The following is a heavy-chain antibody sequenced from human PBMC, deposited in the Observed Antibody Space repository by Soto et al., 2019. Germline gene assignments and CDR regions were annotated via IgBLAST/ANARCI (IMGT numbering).Heavy chain of an antibody. V-gene: IGHV1-69*01. J-gene: IGHJ4*02. CDR3: ARDFPSGWIDY. D-gene: IGHD6-19*01. CDR1: GGTFSSYA. CDR2: IIPIFGTA. Sequence: QVQLVQSGAEVKKPGSSVKVSCKASGGTFSSYAISWVRQAPGQGLEWMGWIIPIFGTANYAQKFQGRVTITADESTSTAYMELSRLRSEDTAVYYCARDFPSGWIDYWGQGTLVTVSS.